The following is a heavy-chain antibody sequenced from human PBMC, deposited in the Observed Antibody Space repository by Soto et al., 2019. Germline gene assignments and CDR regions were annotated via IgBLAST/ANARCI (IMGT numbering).Heavy chain of an antibody. V-gene: IGHV3-53*04. CDR2: IYSGGST. CDR1: GFTVSSNY. J-gene: IGHJ4*02. Sequence: EVQLVESGGGLVQPGGSLRLSCAASGFTVSSNYMSWVRQAPGKGLEWVSVIYSGGSTYYADSVKGRFTISRHNSKNTLYLQMNSLRAEDTAVCYCARGVVAATGDLDYWGQGTLVTVSS. D-gene: IGHD2-15*01. CDR3: ARGVVAATGDLDY.